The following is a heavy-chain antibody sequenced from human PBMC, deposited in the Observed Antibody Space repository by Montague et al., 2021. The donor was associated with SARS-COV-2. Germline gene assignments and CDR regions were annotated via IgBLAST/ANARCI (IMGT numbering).Heavy chain of an antibody. D-gene: IGHD3-22*01. CDR2: IYYSGST. Sequence: SETLSLTCTVSGGSISSSSYYWGWIRQPPGKGLEWIGSIYYSGSTYYNPSLKSRVTISVDTSKNQFSLKLSSVTAADTAVYYRATEVADSSGYYYVPYYYYGMNVWGQGTTVTVSS. CDR1: GGSISSSSYY. V-gene: IGHV4-39*01. CDR3: ATEVADSSGYYYVPYYYYGMNV. J-gene: IGHJ6*02.